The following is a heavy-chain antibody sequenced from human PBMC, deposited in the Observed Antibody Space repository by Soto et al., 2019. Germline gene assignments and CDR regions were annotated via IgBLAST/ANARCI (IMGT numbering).Heavy chain of an antibody. J-gene: IGHJ4*02. CDR2: ISGSGGST. V-gene: IGHV3-23*01. CDR3: AKETGYSSSWEKIDY. Sequence: GGSLRLSCAASGFTFSSYSMSWVRQAPGRGLEWVSAISGSGGSTYYADSVKGRFTISRDNSKNTLYLQMNSLRAEDTAVYYCAKETGYSSSWEKIDYWGQGTLVTVSS. CDR1: GFTFSSYS. D-gene: IGHD6-13*01.